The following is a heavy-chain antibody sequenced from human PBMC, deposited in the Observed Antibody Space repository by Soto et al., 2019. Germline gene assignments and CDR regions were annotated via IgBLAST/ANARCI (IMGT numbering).Heavy chain of an antibody. CDR1: CAYVSGFS. CDR2: ITVNGIT. D-gene: IGHD1-7*01. V-gene: IGHV4-4*07. Sequence: PSETLSLTCTVSCAYVSGFSWSWIRQPAGKGLEWIGRITVNGITQYTPSFRSRVTMSMDTSRNQFSLNLQSATAADTALYYCARESGENWTYEAHWGQGTLVTVSS. CDR3: ARESGENWTYEAH. J-gene: IGHJ1*01.